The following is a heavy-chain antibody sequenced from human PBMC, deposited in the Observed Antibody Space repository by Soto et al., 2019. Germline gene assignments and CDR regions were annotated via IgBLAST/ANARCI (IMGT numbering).Heavy chain of an antibody. V-gene: IGHV3-74*01. D-gene: IGHD2-15*01. CDR3: ARGGSVVLDY. CDR1: RVRVNISW. J-gene: IGHJ4*01. Sequence: CASCRVRVNISWVDGLLKNTGKGLVWVSRIYFDGITTNYADSVKGRLTVSRDNAKNTVYLHVNTLRDEDTAVYYCARGGSVVLDYWGHGTPVPGSS. CDR2: IYFDGITT.